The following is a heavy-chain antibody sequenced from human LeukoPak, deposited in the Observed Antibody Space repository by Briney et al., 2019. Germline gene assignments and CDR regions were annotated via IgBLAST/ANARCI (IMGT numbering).Heavy chain of an antibody. CDR2: IYYSGST. Sequence: SGTLSLTCAVSGGSISSSNWWSWVRQPPGKGLEWIGYIYYSGSTNYNPSLKSRVTISVDTSKNQFSLKLSSVTAADTAVYYCARHVDLYSGSYYSGDWFDPWGQGTLVTVSS. V-gene: IGHV4-4*02. D-gene: IGHD1-26*01. CDR1: GGSISSSNW. J-gene: IGHJ5*02. CDR3: ARHVDLYSGSYYSGDWFDP.